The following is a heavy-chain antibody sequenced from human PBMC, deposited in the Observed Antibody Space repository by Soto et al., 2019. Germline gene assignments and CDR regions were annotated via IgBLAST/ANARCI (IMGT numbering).Heavy chain of an antibody. D-gene: IGHD3-10*01. CDR1: GGSISSYY. CDR3: ARQGFGPLHGLVDV. V-gene: IGHV4-59*08. Sequence: QVQLQESGPGLVKPSETLSLSCTVSGGSISSYYWSWFRQSPGKRMEWIGYVHHSWGSSYNPSLQSRVAISLDTSKSQSSLKVTPVTATDTAVYYCARQGFGPLHGLVDVWGQGTTVTVSS. J-gene: IGHJ6*02. CDR2: VHHSWGS.